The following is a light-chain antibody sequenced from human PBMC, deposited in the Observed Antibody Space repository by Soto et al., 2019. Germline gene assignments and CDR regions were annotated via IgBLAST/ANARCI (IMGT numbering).Light chain of an antibody. J-gene: IGKJ5*01. CDR1: QSVLHSNGYNY. V-gene: IGKV2-28*01. Sequence: DIVMTQSPLSLPVTPGEPASISCRSSQSVLHSNGYNYLDWYLQKPGQSPQLLIYLGSNRASGVPDGFSGSGSGTDFTLKISRVEAEDVGVYYCMQALQTPPTFGQGTRLEIK. CDR3: MQALQTPPT. CDR2: LGS.